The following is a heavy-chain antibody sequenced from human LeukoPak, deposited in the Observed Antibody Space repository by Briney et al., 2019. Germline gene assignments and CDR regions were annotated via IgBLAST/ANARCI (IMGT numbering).Heavy chain of an antibody. Sequence: VASVKVSCKASGYTFTGYYMHWVRQAPGQGLEWMGWINPNGGGTNYAQKFQGRVTMTRDTSISTAYMELSRLRSDDTAVYYCAREDPGIAASDYWGQGTLVTVSS. V-gene: IGHV1-2*02. CDR3: AREDPGIAASDY. J-gene: IGHJ4*02. D-gene: IGHD6-13*01. CDR1: GYTFTGYY. CDR2: INPNGGGT.